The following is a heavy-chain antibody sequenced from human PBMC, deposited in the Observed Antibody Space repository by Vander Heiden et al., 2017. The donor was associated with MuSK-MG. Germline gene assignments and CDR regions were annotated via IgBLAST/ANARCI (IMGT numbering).Heavy chain of an antibody. Sequence: EVQLLQSGGGLVRPGGSLRLSCAASGFTFSSYAMNWVRQAPGKGVEWVSGISGSGGSTDYTYYADSVKGRFTISRDNSKNTLFLQMNSLRAEDTAVYYCGSGSGSYYTPLNYWGQGTLVTVSS. J-gene: IGHJ4*02. CDR3: GSGSGSYYTPLNY. CDR2: ISGSGGSTDYT. D-gene: IGHD3-10*01. V-gene: IGHV3-23*01. CDR1: GFTFSSYA.